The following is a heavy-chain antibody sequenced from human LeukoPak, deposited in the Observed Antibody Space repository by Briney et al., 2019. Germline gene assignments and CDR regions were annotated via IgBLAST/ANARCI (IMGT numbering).Heavy chain of an antibody. Sequence: SETLSLTCTVSGGSISSSSYYWGWIRQPPGKGLEWIGSIYYSGSTHYNPSLESRVTISVDTSKNQFSLKLSSVTAADTAVYYCARHYYDSSGYRSFDIWGQGTMVTVSS. D-gene: IGHD3-22*01. CDR1: GGSISSSSYY. V-gene: IGHV4-39*01. J-gene: IGHJ3*02. CDR3: ARHYYDSSGYRSFDI. CDR2: IYYSGST.